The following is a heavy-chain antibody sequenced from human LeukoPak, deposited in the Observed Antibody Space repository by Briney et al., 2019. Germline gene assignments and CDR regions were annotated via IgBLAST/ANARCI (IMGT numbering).Heavy chain of an antibody. J-gene: IGHJ6*02. CDR1: GFTFSSYS. D-gene: IGHD3-10*01. CDR3: ARGGGGFGTTEYYYYYYGMDV. Sequence: GGSLRLSCAASGFTFSSYSMNWVRQAPGKGLEWVSSISSSSSYIYYADSVKGRFTISRDNAKNSLYLQMNSLRAEDTAVYYCARGGGGFGTTEYYYYYYGMDVWGQGTTVTVSS. CDR2: ISSSSSYI. V-gene: IGHV3-21*01.